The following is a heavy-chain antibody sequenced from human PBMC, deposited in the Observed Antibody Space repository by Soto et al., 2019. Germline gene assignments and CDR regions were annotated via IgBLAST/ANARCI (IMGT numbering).Heavy chain of an antibody. CDR1: GFTFSSYW. CDR2: INSDGSST. D-gene: IGHD4-17*01. J-gene: IGHJ4*02. Sequence: EVQLVESGGGLVQPGGSLRLSCAASGFTFSSYWMHWVRQAPGKGLVWVSRINSDGSSTSYADSVKGRFTISRDNAKNPLYLQMTSLRAEDTAVYYCARVAGYGDYNYFDYWGQGTLVTVSS. CDR3: ARVAGYGDYNYFDY. V-gene: IGHV3-74*01.